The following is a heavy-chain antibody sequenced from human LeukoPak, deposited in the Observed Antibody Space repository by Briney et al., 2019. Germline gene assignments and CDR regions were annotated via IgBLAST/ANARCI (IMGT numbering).Heavy chain of an antibody. Sequence: SETLSLTCTVSGGSISSYYWSWIRQPPGKGLEWIGYIYYSGSTNYNPSLKSRVTISVDTSKNQFSLKLSSVTAADTAVYYCARDNTRQNWFDPWGQGTLVTVSS. CDR2: IYYSGST. J-gene: IGHJ5*02. V-gene: IGHV4-59*12. CDR3: ARDNTRQNWFDP. CDR1: GGSISSYY.